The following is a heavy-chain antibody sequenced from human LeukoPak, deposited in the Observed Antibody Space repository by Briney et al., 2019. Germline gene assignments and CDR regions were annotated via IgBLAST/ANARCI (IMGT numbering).Heavy chain of an antibody. J-gene: IGHJ4*02. CDR1: EFTFSNYA. V-gene: IGHV3-30*04. Sequence: PGGSLRLSCAASEFTFSNYAMYWVRQAPGKGLEWVAVISYDGSNKYYADSVKGRFTISRDNSKNTQSLQMNSLRAEDTAVYYCARDLNYDILTGFYQYYFDYWGQGTLVTVSS. CDR3: ARDLNYDILTGFYQYYFDY. CDR2: ISYDGSNK. D-gene: IGHD3-9*01.